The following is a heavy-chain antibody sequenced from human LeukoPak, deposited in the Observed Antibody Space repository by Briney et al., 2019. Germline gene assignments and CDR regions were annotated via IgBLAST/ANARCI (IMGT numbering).Heavy chain of an antibody. CDR3: AKGYGSGSYYTSGMDV. CDR2: ISGSGGST. CDR1: GFTFSSYG. Sequence: GGSLRLSCAASGFTFSSYGMSWVRQAPGKGLEWVSAISGSGGSTYYADSVKGRFTISRDNSKNTLYLQMNSLRAEDTAVYYCAKGYGSGSYYTSGMDVWGQGTTVTVSS. J-gene: IGHJ6*02. V-gene: IGHV3-23*01. D-gene: IGHD3-10*01.